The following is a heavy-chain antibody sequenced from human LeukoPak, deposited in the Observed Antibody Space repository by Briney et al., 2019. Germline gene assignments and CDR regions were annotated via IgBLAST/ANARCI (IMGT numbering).Heavy chain of an antibody. CDR3: ARYADNGFDY. V-gene: IGHV3-33*01. CDR1: GFTFSNYG. J-gene: IGHJ5*01. Sequence: GGSLRLSCAASGFTFSNYGMHWVRQAPGKGLEWVAVIWYDGSNKYYVDSVKGRFTISRDNSKNTLYPQMNSLRAEDTAMYYCARYADNGFDYWGQGTLVTVSS. CDR2: IWYDGSNK.